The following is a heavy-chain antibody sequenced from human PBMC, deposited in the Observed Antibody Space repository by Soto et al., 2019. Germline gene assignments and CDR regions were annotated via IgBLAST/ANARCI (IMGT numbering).Heavy chain of an antibody. CDR2: INAGNGNT. Sequence: QVQLVQSGAEVKKPGASVKVSCKASGYTFTSYAMHWVRQAPGQRLEWMGWINAGNGNTKYSQKFQGRVTITRDTSANTAYMELSSLRSEDTAVYYCAAVYDSSGFRDYWGQGTLVTVSS. J-gene: IGHJ4*02. D-gene: IGHD3-22*01. CDR3: AAVYDSSGFRDY. CDR1: GYTFTSYA. V-gene: IGHV1-3*01.